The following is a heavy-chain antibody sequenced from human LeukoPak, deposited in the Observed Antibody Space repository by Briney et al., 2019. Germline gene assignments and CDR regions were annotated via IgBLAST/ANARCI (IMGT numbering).Heavy chain of an antibody. Sequence: GGSLRPSCAASGFTFIDYDMHWVRQVIGKGLEWVSAIGIRGDTHYSGSVKGRFTISRENAESSLYLQMNSLRAEDTAVYYCARGGVQVSGIDEFDYWGQGTLVTVSS. CDR1: GFTFIDYD. V-gene: IGHV3-13*01. CDR2: IGIRGDT. J-gene: IGHJ4*02. CDR3: ARGGVQVSGIDEFDY. D-gene: IGHD6-19*01.